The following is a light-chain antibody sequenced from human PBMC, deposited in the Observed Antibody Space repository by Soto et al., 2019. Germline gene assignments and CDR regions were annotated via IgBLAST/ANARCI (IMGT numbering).Light chain of an antibody. CDR1: QTISSW. V-gene: IGKV1-5*03. CDR3: QHYNLYSAS. Sequence: DIQLPQSASTLSGSVGDRFTISCRASQTISSWLAWYQQKPGEAPTLPIYKASTLKRGVPSRLSGSRSGTEVTLTSSGRQHYIFATDACQHYNLYSASFGPGTKVDI. J-gene: IGKJ3*01. CDR2: KAS.